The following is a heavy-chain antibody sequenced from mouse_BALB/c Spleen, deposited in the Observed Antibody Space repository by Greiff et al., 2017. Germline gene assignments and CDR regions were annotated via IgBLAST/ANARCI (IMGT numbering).Heavy chain of an antibody. Sequence: QVQLQQSGAELAKPGASVKMSCKASGYTFTSYWMHWVKQRPGQGLEWIGYINPSTGYTEYNQKFKDKATLTADKSSSTAYMQLSSLTSEDSAVYYCARLMMDYWGQGTSVTVSS. J-gene: IGHJ4*01. D-gene: IGHD2-3*01. CDR3: ARLMMDY. CDR2: INPSTGYT. CDR1: GYTFTSYW. V-gene: IGHV1-7*01.